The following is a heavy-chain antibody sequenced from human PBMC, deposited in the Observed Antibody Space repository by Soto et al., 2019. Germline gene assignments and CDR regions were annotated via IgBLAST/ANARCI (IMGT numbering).Heavy chain of an antibody. CDR1: GGSISSYY. D-gene: IGHD2-2*01. J-gene: IGHJ6*02. Sequence: QVQLQESGPGLVKPSETLSLTCTVSGGSISSYYWSWIRQPAGKGLEWIGRIYTSGNTNYNPSLKRRVTLSVDTSKNQFSLKLSSVTAADTAVYYCARVGLVPAATRVNYYYYGMDVWGQGTTVTVSS. CDR2: IYTSGNT. V-gene: IGHV4-4*07. CDR3: ARVGLVPAATRVNYYYYGMDV.